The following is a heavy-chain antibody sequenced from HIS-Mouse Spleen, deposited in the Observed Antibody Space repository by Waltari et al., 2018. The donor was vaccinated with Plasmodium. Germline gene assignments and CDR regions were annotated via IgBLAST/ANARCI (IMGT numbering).Heavy chain of an antibody. CDR1: GFTFSGYG. J-gene: IGHJ4*02. Sequence: QVQLVESGGGVVKPGRSLRLSCAASGFTFSGYGMHWVRQAPGKGLEWVAVRSYDGSNKYYADSVKGRFTISRDNSKNTLYLQMNSLRAEDTAVYYCAKDRRSSSWYVDYWGQGTLVTVSS. V-gene: IGHV3-30*18. CDR3: AKDRRSSSWYVDY. D-gene: IGHD6-13*01. CDR2: RSYDGSNK.